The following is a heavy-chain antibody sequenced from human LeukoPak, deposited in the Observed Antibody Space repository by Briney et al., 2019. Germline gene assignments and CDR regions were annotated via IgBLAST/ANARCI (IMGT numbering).Heavy chain of an antibody. J-gene: IGHJ5*02. CDR3: ARGNGGYCSSTSCHAQVYNWFDP. Sequence: GASMKVSCKASGYTFTSYGISWVRQAPGQGLEWMGWISAYNGNTNYAQKLQGRVTMTTDTSTSTAYMELRSLRSDDTAVYYCARGNGGYCSSTSCHAQVYNWFDPWGQGTLVTVSS. D-gene: IGHD2-2*01. CDR2: ISAYNGNT. CDR1: GYTFTSYG. V-gene: IGHV1-18*01.